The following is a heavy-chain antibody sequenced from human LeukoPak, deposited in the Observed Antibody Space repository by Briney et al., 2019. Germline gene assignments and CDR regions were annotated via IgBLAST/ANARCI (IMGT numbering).Heavy chain of an antibody. J-gene: IGHJ4*02. D-gene: IGHD5-12*01. Sequence: PGGSLRLSCAASGFTFSSYWMNWVRQAPGKGLEWVANIKQDGSEKYYVDSVKGRFTISRDNAKNSLYLQMNSLRDEDTAVYYCAREYVDIVPVGSFDYWGQGTLVTVSS. CDR2: IKQDGSEK. CDR3: AREYVDIVPVGSFDY. CDR1: GFTFSSYW. V-gene: IGHV3-7*01.